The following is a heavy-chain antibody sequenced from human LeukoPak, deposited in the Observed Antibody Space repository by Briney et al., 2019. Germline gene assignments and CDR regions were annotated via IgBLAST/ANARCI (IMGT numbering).Heavy chain of an antibody. CDR2: INSDGGST. J-gene: IGHJ4*02. V-gene: IGHV3-74*01. CDR3: ARCVGAGSALSFDY. Sequence: GGSLRLSCAASGGTFSSYWRHWVRHAPGKGRVWVSSINSDGGSTSHADSVQGRFNIYRDDAKNTLYLQMNCLRAEETAVYCCARCVGAGSALSFDYWGQGSLVTVSS. CDR1: GGTFSSYW. D-gene: IGHD3-10*01.